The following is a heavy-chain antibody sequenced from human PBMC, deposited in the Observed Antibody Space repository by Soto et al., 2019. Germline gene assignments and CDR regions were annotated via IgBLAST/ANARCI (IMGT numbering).Heavy chain of an antibody. CDR1: GGSISSSSYY. Sequence: PSETLSLTCTVSGGSISSSSYYWGWIRQPPGRGLGWIGSIYYSGSTYYNPSLKSRVTISVDTSKNQFSLKLSSVTAADTAVYYFARGCSGGSCYFTWGMDAWVKGPR. CDR3: ARGCSGGSCYFTWGMDA. J-gene: IGHJ6*01. V-gene: IGHV4-39*01. D-gene: IGHD2-15*01. CDR2: IYYSGST.